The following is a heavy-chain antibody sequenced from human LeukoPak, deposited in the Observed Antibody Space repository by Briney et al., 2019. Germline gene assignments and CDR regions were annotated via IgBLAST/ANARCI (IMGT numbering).Heavy chain of an antibody. Sequence: SETLSLTCSVSGITPFHWSWIRQPPGKGLEWIGYVYYSGSTNYNPSLKSRVTISVDTSKNQFSLKLSSVTAADTAVFYCARAWGSSSFYTGVMDVWGQGTTVTVSS. CDR2: VYYSGST. CDR3: ARAWGSSSFYTGVMDV. CDR1: GITPFH. J-gene: IGHJ6*02. D-gene: IGHD3-16*01. V-gene: IGHV4-59*01.